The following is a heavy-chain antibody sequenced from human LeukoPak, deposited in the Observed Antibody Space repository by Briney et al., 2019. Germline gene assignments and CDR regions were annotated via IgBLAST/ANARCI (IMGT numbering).Heavy chain of an antibody. CDR2: IYYSGST. CDR3: ARLKVEPYYFDY. CDR1: GGSISSYY. D-gene: IGHD2-2*01. V-gene: IGHV4-59*08. Sequence: TSETLSLTCTVSGGSISSYYWSWIRQPPGKGLEWIGYIYYSGSTNYNPSLKSRVTISVDMSKNQFSLKLSSVTAADTAVYYCARLKVEPYYFDYWGQGTLVTVSS. J-gene: IGHJ4*02.